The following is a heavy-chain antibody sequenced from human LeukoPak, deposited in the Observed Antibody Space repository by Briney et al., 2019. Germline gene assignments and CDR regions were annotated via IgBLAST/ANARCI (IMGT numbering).Heavy chain of an antibody. D-gene: IGHD5-18*01. CDR2: ISSSGSTI. CDR3: TTDGDQYSYGYDY. Sequence: GGSLRLSCAASGFTFSDYYMSWIRQAPGKGLEWVSYISSSGSTIYYADSVKGRFTISRDNAKNSLYLQMNSLRAEDTAVYYCTTDGDQYSYGYDYWGQGTLVTVSS. V-gene: IGHV3-11*01. J-gene: IGHJ4*02. CDR1: GFTFSDYY.